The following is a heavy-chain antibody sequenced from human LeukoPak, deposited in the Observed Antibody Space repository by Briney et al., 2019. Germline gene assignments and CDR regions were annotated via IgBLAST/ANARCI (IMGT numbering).Heavy chain of an antibody. Sequence: SETLSLTCTVSGGSISSYYWSWIRQPPGKGLEWIGYIYYSGSTNYNPSLKSRVTISVDTSKNQFSLKLSSVTAADTAVYYCATALVVHGYFQHWGQGTLVTVPS. V-gene: IGHV4-59*08. J-gene: IGHJ1*01. CDR2: IYYSGST. D-gene: IGHD2-8*02. CDR1: GGSISSYY. CDR3: ATALVVHGYFQH.